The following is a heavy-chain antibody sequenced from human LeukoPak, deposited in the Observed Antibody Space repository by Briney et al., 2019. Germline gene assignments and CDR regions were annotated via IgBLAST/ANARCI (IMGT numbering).Heavy chain of an antibody. CDR1: GFPYSTYN. CDR2: ISAGSSTI. Sequence: GGSQTLLCAASGFPYSTYNAIWVRQAPGRGLEWVSYISAGSSTIHYADSVQGRFTISRDNAKNSLYLQMNSLRNEDTAVYYCARTNVKDCDHWGGNPGHRVL. V-gene: IGHV3-48*02. CDR3: ARTNVKDCDH. J-gene: IGHJ4*02.